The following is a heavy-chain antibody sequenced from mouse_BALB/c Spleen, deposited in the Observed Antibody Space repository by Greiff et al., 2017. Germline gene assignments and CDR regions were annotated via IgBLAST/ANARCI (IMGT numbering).Heavy chain of an antibody. Sequence: EVQRVESGGGLVKPGGSLKLSCAASGFAFSSYDMSWVRQTPEKRREWVAYISSGGGSTYYPDTVKGRFTISRDNAKNTLYLQMSSLKSEDTAMYYCARDLLCFADWGQGTLVTVSA. J-gene: IGHJ3*01. CDR3: ARDLLCFAD. CDR2: ISSGGGST. V-gene: IGHV5-12-1*01. D-gene: IGHD2-1*01. CDR1: GFAFSSYD.